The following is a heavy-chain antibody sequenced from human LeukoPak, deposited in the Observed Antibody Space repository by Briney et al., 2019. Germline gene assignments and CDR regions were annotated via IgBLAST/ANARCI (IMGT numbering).Heavy chain of an antibody. CDR3: ARRGGTNYYGMDV. CDR2: IYYSGST. V-gene: IGHV4-59*08. J-gene: IGHJ6*02. Sequence: SETLSLTCTVSGGSISSYYWSWIRQPPGKGLEWIGYIYYSGSTNYNPSLKSRVTISVDTSKNQFSLKLSSVTAADTAAYYCARRGGTNYYGMDVWGQGTTVTVSS. CDR1: GGSISSYY. D-gene: IGHD1-7*01.